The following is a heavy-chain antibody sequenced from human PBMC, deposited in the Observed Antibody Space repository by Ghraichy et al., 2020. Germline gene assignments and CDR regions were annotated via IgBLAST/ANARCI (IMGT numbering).Heavy chain of an antibody. J-gene: IGHJ6*02. Sequence: GGSLRLSCAASGFTFSSYAMSWVRQAPGKGLEWVSAISGSGGSTYYADSVKGRFTISRDNSKNTLYLQMNSLRAEDTAVYYCAKDLIFGVVIILPDVDVWGQGTTVTVSS. V-gene: IGHV3-23*01. CDR1: GFTFSSYA. CDR2: ISGSGGST. CDR3: AKDLIFGVVIILPDVDV. D-gene: IGHD3-3*01.